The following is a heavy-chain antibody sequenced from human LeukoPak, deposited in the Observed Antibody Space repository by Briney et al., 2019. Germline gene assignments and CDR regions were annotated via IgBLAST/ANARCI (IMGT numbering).Heavy chain of an antibody. Sequence: ASVKVSCKASGYTFTSYDINWVRQATGQGLEWMGWMNPTSGNTGYAQRFQGRVTMTRNTSITTAYMELSSLRSEDTAVYYCARVGSATAGTDFDYWGQGTLVTVSS. J-gene: IGHJ4*02. D-gene: IGHD6-13*01. V-gene: IGHV1-8*01. CDR3: ARVGSATAGTDFDY. CDR1: GYTFTSYD. CDR2: MNPTSGNT.